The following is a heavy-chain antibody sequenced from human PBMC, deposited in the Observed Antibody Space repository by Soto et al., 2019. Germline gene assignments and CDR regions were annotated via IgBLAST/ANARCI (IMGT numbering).Heavy chain of an antibody. Sequence: GGSLRLSCAASGFTFSSYAMHWVRQAPGKGLEWVAVISYDGSNKYYADSVKGRFTTSRDNSKNTLYLQMNSLRAEDTAVYYCGTSVRGVINGESDPVPLDYWGQGTLVTVSS. CDR1: GFTFSSYA. CDR3: GTSVRGVINGESDPVPLDY. V-gene: IGHV3-30-3*01. J-gene: IGHJ4*02. CDR2: ISYDGSNK. D-gene: IGHD3-10*01.